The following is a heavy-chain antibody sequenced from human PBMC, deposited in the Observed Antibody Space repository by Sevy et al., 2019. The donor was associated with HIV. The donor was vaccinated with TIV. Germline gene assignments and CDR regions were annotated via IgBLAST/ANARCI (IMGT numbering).Heavy chain of an antibody. CDR2: LSGSGGST. V-gene: IGHV3-23*01. Sequence: ETLSLTCAVSGGSFSGFSWNWVRQAPGKGLEWVSGLSGSGGSTKYADSVKGRFTISRDNSKNTLYLQMNSLRAEDTAVYYCAKDRVWELGDAFDIWGQGTMVTVSS. D-gene: IGHD1-26*01. CDR1: GGSFSGFS. J-gene: IGHJ3*02. CDR3: AKDRVWELGDAFDI.